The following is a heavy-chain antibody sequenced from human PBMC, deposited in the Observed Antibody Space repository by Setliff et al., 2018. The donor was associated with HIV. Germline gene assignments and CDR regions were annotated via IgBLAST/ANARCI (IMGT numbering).Heavy chain of an antibody. J-gene: IGHJ3*02. CDR3: ARMYYYSSGSYFNRWHDAFDI. CDR2: MNPNSGDT. V-gene: IGHV1-8*01. Sequence: GASVKVSCKASGYTFTNHYTNYDINWVRQATGQGLEWMGWMNPNSGDTGYAQKFQGRVTMTTNTSINTAYMELSSLRSEDTAVYYCARMYYYSSGSYFNRWHDAFDIWGQGTMVTVSS. CDR1: GYTFTNHYTNYD. D-gene: IGHD3-10*01.